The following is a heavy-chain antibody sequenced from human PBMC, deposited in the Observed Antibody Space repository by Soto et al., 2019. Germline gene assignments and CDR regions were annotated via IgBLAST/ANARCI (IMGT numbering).Heavy chain of an antibody. J-gene: IGHJ4*02. D-gene: IGHD5-12*01. Sequence: ASVKVSCKASGFTFTSSAVQWVRQARGQRLEWIGWIVVGSGNTNYAQKFQERVTITRDMSTSTAYMELSSLRSEDTAVYYCAALGWLRFTGFDYWGQGTLVTVSS. CDR2: IVVGSGNT. CDR1: GFTFTSSA. CDR3: AALGWLRFTGFDY. V-gene: IGHV1-58*01.